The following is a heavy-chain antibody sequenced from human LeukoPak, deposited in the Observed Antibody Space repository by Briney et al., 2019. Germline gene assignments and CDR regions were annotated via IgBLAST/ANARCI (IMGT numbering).Heavy chain of an antibody. CDR3: ARRGEGIVTAIIVAPDY. CDR1: GDSMSSAGYY. J-gene: IGHJ4*02. Sequence: SETLSLTCTVSGDSMSSAGYYWSWIRPHPGEGLERNGCNNYSGRTDYNRSIKSRVTMSVDTSKKQVSLNLSSVTAADTAVYSGARRGEGIVTAIIVAPDYWGQGTLVTVSS. CDR2: NNYSGRT. V-gene: IGHV4-31*03. D-gene: IGHD3-22*01.